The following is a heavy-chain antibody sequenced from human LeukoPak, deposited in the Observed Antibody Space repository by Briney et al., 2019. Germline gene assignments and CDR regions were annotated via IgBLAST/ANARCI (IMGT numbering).Heavy chain of an antibody. CDR3: ARGEYSSSWYRPYYFDY. Sequence: SETLSLTCTVSGGSISSYYWSWIRQPPGKGLDWIGYIYYSGSTNYNPSLKSRVTISVDTSKNQFSLKLSSVTAADTAVYNCARGEYSSSWYRPYYFDYWGQGTLVTVSS. V-gene: IGHV4-59*01. CDR1: GGSISSYY. J-gene: IGHJ4*02. CDR2: IYYSGST. D-gene: IGHD6-13*01.